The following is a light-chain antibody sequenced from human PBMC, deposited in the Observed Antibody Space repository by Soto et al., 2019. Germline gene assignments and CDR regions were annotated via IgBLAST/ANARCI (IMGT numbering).Light chain of an antibody. J-gene: IGKJ2*01. CDR1: QSVSSSY. CDR2: GAS. Sequence: EIVLTQSPGTLSLSPGERATLSCRASQSVSSSYLGWYQQKPGQAPRLLIYGASSRATGIPDRFSGSGSGTDFTLTISSLEPEDFAVYYCQQYGSSTGTFGQGTKLEIK. CDR3: QQYGSSTGT. V-gene: IGKV3-20*01.